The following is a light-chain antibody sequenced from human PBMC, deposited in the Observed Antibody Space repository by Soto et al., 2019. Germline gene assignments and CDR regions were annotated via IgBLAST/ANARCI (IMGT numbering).Light chain of an antibody. CDR1: SSNIGNNY. Sequence: QSVLTQPPSVSAAPGQKVTISCSGSSSNIGNNYVSWYQQLPGTAPKLLIYDNNKRPSGIPDRFSGSKSGTSATLGITGLLTGDEADYYCGTWDSSLSAVFGGGTKLTVL. CDR2: DNN. V-gene: IGLV1-51*01. CDR3: GTWDSSLSAV. J-gene: IGLJ2*01.